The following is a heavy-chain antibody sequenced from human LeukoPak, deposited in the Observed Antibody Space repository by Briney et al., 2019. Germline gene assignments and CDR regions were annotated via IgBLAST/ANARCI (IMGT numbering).Heavy chain of an antibody. Sequence: ASVKVSCKASGYTFTGYYMHWVRQAPGQGLEWMGWINPNSGGTNYAQKFQGRVTMTRDTSISTAYMELSRLRSDDTAVYYCARIGSITIFGVVIIEDYWGQGTLVTVSS. J-gene: IGHJ4*02. CDR2: INPNSGGT. V-gene: IGHV1-2*02. D-gene: IGHD3-3*01. CDR1: GYTFTGYY. CDR3: ARIGSITIFGVVIIEDY.